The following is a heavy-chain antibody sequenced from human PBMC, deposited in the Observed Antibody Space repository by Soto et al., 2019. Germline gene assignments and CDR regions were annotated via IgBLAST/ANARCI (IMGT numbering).Heavy chain of an antibody. D-gene: IGHD3-22*01. CDR1: GYTFTSYG. CDR3: ARDLKPYYYDGSGYPHDAFDI. J-gene: IGHJ3*02. CDR2: ISAYNGNT. V-gene: IGHV1-18*01. Sequence: ASVKVSCKASGYTFTSYGISWVRQAPGQGLEWMGWISAYNGNTNYAQKLQGRVTMTTDTSTSTAYMELRSLRSDDTAVYYCARDLKPYYYDGSGYPHDAFDIWGQGTMVTVSS.